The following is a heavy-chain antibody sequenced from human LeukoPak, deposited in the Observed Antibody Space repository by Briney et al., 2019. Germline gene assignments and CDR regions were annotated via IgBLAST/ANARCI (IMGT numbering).Heavy chain of an antibody. V-gene: IGHV3-48*03. CDR3: ARISCSGGSCYLSPYYYGMDV. Sequence: PGGSLRLSCAASGFTFSSYEMNWVRQAPGKGLEWVSYISSSGSTIYYADSVKGRFTISRDNAKNSLYLQMNSLRAEDTAVYYCARISCSGGSCYLSPYYYGMDVWGQGPRSPSP. D-gene: IGHD2-15*01. CDR1: GFTFSSYE. J-gene: IGHJ6*02. CDR2: ISSSGSTI.